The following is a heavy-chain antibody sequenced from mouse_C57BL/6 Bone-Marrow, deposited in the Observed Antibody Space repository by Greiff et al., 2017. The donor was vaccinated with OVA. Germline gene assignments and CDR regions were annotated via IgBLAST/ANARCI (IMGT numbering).Heavy chain of an antibody. V-gene: IGHV1-15*01. J-gene: IGHJ2*01. D-gene: IGHD2-3*01. Sequence: QVQLKQSGAELVRPGASVTLSCKASGYTFTDYEMHWVKQTPVHGLEWIGAIDPETGGTAYNQKFKGKAILTADKSSSTAYMELRSLTSEDSAVYYCTRRGIYDGYYPDYWGQGTTLTVSS. CDR3: TRRGIYDGYYPDY. CDR2: IDPETGGT. CDR1: GYTFTDYE.